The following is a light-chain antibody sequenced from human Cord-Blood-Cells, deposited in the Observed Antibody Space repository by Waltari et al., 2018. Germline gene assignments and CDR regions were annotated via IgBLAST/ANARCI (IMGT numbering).Light chain of an antibody. CDR1: TSDVGSYNL. Sequence: QSALTQPASVSGSPGQSITISCTGTTSDVGSYNLDSWYQQHPGKAPKLMIYEGSKRPSGVSNRFSGSKSGNTASLTISGLHAEDVADYYCCSYAGSSTWVFGGGTKLTVL. CDR3: CSYAGSSTWV. V-gene: IGLV2-23*01. J-gene: IGLJ3*02. CDR2: EGS.